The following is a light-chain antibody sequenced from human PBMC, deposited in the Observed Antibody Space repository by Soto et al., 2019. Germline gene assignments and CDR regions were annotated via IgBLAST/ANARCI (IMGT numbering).Light chain of an antibody. Sequence: EIAMTQSPATLSVCLGERATLSCRASQSISSNLAWYQQKPGLAPRLLIYGASTRATGIPARFSGSGSGTEFTLTISSLQSEDFAVYYCQQYNNRPPFTFGPGTKVDIK. CDR3: QQYNNRPPFT. J-gene: IGKJ3*01. CDR2: GAS. CDR1: QSISSN. V-gene: IGKV3-15*01.